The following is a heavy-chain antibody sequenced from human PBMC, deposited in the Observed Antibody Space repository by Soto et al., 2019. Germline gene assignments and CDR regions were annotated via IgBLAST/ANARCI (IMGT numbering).Heavy chain of an antibody. V-gene: IGHV3-23*01. CDR2: ISGSGGST. CDR1: GFTFSSYA. J-gene: IGHJ6*02. D-gene: IGHD2-2*01. Sequence: PGGSLRLSCAASGFTFSSYAMSWVRQAPGKGLEWVSAISGSGGSTYYADSVKGRFSISRDNSKNTLYLQMNSLRAEDTAVYYGAKSGKGVPAGMYVWGQVTTFTVSS. CDR3: AKSGKGVPAGMYV.